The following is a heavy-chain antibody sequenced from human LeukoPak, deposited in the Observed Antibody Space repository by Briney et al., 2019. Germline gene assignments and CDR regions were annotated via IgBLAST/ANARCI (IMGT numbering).Heavy chain of an antibody. J-gene: IGHJ5*02. Sequence: SETLSLTCTVSGGSISSSSYYWGWIRQPPGKGLEWIGSIYYSGSTYYNPSLKSRVTISVDTSKNQFSLKLSSVTAADTAVYYCARSPHYYGSGSYRNWFDPWGQGTLVTVSS. D-gene: IGHD3-10*01. CDR2: IYYSGST. V-gene: IGHV4-39*01. CDR1: GGSISSSSYY. CDR3: ARSPHYYGSGSYRNWFDP.